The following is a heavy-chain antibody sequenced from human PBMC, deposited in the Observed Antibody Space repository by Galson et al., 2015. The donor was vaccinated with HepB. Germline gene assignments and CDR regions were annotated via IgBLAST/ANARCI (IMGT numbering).Heavy chain of an antibody. D-gene: IGHD2-15*01. V-gene: IGHV3-23*01. CDR1: GFTFSSYA. CDR2: ISGSGGST. Sequence: SLRLSCAASGFTFSSYAMSWVRQAPGKGLEWVSAISGSGGSTYYADSVKGRFTISRDNSKNTLYLQMNSLRAEDTAVYYCANRVVAAPDPSIDYWGQGTLVTVSS. J-gene: IGHJ4*02. CDR3: ANRVVAAPDPSIDY.